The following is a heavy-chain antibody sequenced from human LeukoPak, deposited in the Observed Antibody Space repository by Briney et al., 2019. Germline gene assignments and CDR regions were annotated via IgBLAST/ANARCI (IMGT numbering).Heavy chain of an antibody. D-gene: IGHD3-22*01. Sequence: SETLSLACTVAGGSLSSSSYDWGWLRQPPGRGLEWVGSMYYSGSTYYNPSVKSRVTISVDTSKNQCSRKVSSVPAADTAVSYCAGGYYDSSGYRPFHYWGQGTLVTVSS. CDR2: MYYSGST. J-gene: IGHJ4*02. V-gene: IGHV4-39*07. CDR3: AGGYYDSSGYRPFHY. CDR1: GGSLSSSSYD.